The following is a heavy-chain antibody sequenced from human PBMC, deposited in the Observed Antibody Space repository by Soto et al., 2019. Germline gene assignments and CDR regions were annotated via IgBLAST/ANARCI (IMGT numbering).Heavy chain of an antibody. V-gene: IGHV1-69*12. J-gene: IGHJ6*02. D-gene: IGHD1-1*01. CDR1: GGTFSSYA. CDR2: IIPIFGTT. Sequence: QVQLVQSGAEVKKPGSSVKVSCKASGGTFSSYAIDWVRQAPGQGLEWMGGIIPIFGTTNYAQKLQGRVKLTADESTRTVYMELSTLRSEDTAVYYCARGTVTGSEYNYYYYGMDVWGQGTTVTVSS. CDR3: ARGTVTGSEYNYYYYGMDV.